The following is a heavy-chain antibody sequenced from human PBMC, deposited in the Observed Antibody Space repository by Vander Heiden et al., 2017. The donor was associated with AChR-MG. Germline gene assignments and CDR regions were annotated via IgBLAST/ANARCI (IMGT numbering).Heavy chain of an antibody. CDR2: IYSGGST. V-gene: IGHV3-66*02. CDR3: ARESTSDYYYGMDV. J-gene: IGHJ6*02. CDR1: GFTVSSNY. Sequence: EVQLVESGGGLVQPGGSLRLSCAASGFTVSSNYMSWVRQAPGKGLEWVSVIYSGGSTYYADSVKGRFTISRDNSKNTLYLQMKSLRAEDTAVYYCARESTSDYYYGMDVWGQGTTVTVSS.